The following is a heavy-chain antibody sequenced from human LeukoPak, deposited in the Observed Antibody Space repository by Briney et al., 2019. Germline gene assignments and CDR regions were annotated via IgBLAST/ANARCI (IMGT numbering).Heavy chain of an antibody. Sequence: GGSLRLSCAASGFTFSSYGMHWVRQAPGKGLEWVAFIRYDGSNKYYADSVKGRFTISRDNSKNTLCLQMNSLRAEDTAVYYCAKEGYYGDYETEYFDYWGQGTLVTVSS. V-gene: IGHV3-30*02. CDR1: GFTFSSYG. CDR2: IRYDGSNK. J-gene: IGHJ4*02. D-gene: IGHD4-17*01. CDR3: AKEGYYGDYETEYFDY.